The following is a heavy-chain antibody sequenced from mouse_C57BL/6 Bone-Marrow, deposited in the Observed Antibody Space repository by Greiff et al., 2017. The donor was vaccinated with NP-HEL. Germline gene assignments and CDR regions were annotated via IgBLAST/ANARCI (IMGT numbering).Heavy chain of an antibody. CDR2: INPNNGGT. D-gene: IGHD1-1*01. CDR3: ARSFYYGSSPYFDY. J-gene: IGHJ2*01. V-gene: IGHV1-26*01. CDR1: GYTFTDYY. Sequence: VQLQQSGPELVKPGASVKISCKASGYTFTDYYMNWVKQSHGKSLEWIGDINPNNGGTSYTQKFKGKATLTVDKSSSTAYMELRSLTSEDSAVYYCARSFYYGSSPYFDYWGQGTTLTVSS.